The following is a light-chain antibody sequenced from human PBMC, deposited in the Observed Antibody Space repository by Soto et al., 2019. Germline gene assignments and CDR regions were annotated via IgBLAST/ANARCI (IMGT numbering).Light chain of an antibody. CDR3: QQYNTFWT. CDR2: DVS. V-gene: IGKV1-5*01. CDR1: QISSSW. J-gene: IGKJ1*01. Sequence: DMQMTQYPSTLSASVGDRVTINCRASQISSSWLAWYQQKPGKAPNLLIYDVSSLESGVPSGFSGSGSGTEFTLTISSLQPDDSATYYCQQYNTFWTFGQGTKVDI.